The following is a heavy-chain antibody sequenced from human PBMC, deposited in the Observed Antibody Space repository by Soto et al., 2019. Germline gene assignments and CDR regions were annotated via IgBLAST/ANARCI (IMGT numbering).Heavy chain of an antibody. V-gene: IGHV1-18*04. D-gene: IGHD3-22*01. Sequence: QVQLVQSGAEVKKPGASVKVSCKASGYTFTIYGISWVRQAPGQGLEWMGWISGYNGNTDYAQNLQDRVTLTTDASKSSVYMELRSLRSDDKAVYYCARVDYSDSSGYYGYWGQGTLITVSS. J-gene: IGHJ4*02. CDR2: ISGYNGNT. CDR1: GYTFTIYG. CDR3: ARVDYSDSSGYYGY.